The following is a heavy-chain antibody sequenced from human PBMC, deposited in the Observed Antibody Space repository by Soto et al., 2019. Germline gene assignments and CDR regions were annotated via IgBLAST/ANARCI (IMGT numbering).Heavy chain of an antibody. CDR2: IYYSGST. CDR1: GGSISSYY. CDR3: ARRAMAGNHFDY. D-gene: IGHD6-19*01. J-gene: IGHJ4*02. V-gene: IGHV4-59*01. Sequence: QVQLQESGPGLVKPSETLSLTCTVSGGSISSYYWSWIRQPPGKGLEWIGYIYYSGSTNYNPSLKSRVTISVDTSKNQFSLKLSSVTAADTAVYYCARRAMAGNHFDYWGQGTLVTVSS.